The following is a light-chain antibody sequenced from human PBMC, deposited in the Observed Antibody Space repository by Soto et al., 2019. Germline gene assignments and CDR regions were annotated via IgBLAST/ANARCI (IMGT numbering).Light chain of an antibody. Sequence: DIVMTQSPDSLAVSLGERATINCKSSQSVLYSSNNKNYLAWYQQKPGQPPKLLIYWASTRESGVPDRFSGSGSGTDFTLTISSLQAVDVAVYYCQQYYSPPLVFGQGTRLEIQ. CDR2: WAS. J-gene: IGKJ5*01. CDR1: QSVLYSSNNKNY. V-gene: IGKV4-1*01. CDR3: QQYYSPPLV.